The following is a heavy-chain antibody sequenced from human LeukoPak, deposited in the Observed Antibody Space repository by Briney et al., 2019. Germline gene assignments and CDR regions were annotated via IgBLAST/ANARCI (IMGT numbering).Heavy chain of an antibody. CDR1: GFTFSDYY. CDR2: ISSRASTT. Sequence: GGSLRLSCAASGFTFSDYYMSWIRQAPGQGLEWVSYISSRASTTYYADSVKGRFTISRDNANNSMYLQMSSLRTEDTAVYYCATGKRQLDYWGQGTLDTVSS. D-gene: IGHD6-13*01. CDR3: ATGKRQLDY. V-gene: IGHV3-11*01. J-gene: IGHJ4*02.